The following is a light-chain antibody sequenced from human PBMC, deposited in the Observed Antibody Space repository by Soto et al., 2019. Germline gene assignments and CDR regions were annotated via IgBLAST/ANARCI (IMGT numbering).Light chain of an antibody. J-gene: IGKJ1*01. CDR3: QHSYSTLWT. V-gene: IGKV1-39*01. Sequence: DIQMTQSPSSLSASVGDRVTITCRASQSISNYLNWYQQKPGKAPKLLIYAASTLQSGVPSRFSGSGSGTDFTRTISSLQPEDFATYYCQHSYSTLWTFGQGTKVEIK. CDR1: QSISNY. CDR2: AAS.